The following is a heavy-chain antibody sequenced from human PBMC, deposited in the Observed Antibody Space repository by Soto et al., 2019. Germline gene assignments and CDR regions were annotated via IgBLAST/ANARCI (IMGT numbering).Heavy chain of an antibody. CDR3: TRGPRPSSVGTGAF. V-gene: IGHV3-74*01. Sequence: GGSLRLSCAASGFTFRSYSMNWVRQSPGKGPEWVSRISDDGSRADYADSVKGRFTISRDNAKNTLYLEMHVLRADDTAVYYCTRGPRPSSVGTGAFWGQGTPVTVSS. D-gene: IGHD3-10*01. J-gene: IGHJ4*02. CDR2: ISDDGSRA. CDR1: GFTFRSYS.